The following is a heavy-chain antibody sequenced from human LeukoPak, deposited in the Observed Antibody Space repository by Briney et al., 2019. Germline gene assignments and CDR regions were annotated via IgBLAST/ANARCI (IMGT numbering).Heavy chain of an antibody. J-gene: IGHJ5*02. V-gene: IGHV1-18*01. CDR2: ISAYNGNT. D-gene: IGHD3-3*01. CDR1: GYTFTSYG. CDR3: ATVYHPYYDFWSGPTPPYNWFDP. Sequence: GASVKVSCKASGYTFTSYGISWVRQAPGQGLEWMGWISAYNGNTNYAQKLQGRVTMTTDTSTSTAYMELRSLRSDDTAVYYCATVYHPYYDFWSGPTPPYNWFDPWGQGTLVTVSS.